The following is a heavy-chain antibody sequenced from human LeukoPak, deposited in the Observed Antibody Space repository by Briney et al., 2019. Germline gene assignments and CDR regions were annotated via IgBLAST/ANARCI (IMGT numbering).Heavy chain of an antibody. J-gene: IGHJ4*02. CDR3: ARDLGYCSGGSCYLFDY. CDR2: IKQDGSEK. Sequence: SCKASGGTFSSYAISWVRQAPGKGLEWVANIKQDGSEKYYVDSVKGRFTISRDNAKNSLYPQMNSLRAEDTAVYYCARDLGYCSGGSCYLFDYWGQGTLVTVSS. V-gene: IGHV3-7*01. CDR1: GGTFSSYA. D-gene: IGHD2-15*01.